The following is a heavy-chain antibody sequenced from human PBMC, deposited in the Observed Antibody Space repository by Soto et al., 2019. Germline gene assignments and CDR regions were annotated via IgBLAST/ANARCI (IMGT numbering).Heavy chain of an antibody. V-gene: IGHV3-9*01. CDR1: GFTFDDYA. CDR3: TRSIGPSCYSSFDY. D-gene: IGHD2-15*01. J-gene: IGHJ4*02. CDR2: ISWNRGII. Sequence: EVQLVESGGGLVQPGRSLRLSCAASGFTFDDYAFHWVRQAPGKGLEWVSGISWNRGIIGYADSVQGRFTISRDNAKNSLYPQMNSLRGEDTAFYYCTRSIGPSCYSSFDYFGQGTLVTVSS.